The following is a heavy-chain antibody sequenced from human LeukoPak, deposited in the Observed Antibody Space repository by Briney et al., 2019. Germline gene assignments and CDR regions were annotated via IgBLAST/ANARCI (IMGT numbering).Heavy chain of an antibody. V-gene: IGHV4-38-2*01. CDR2: IYHSGST. D-gene: IGHD6-13*01. CDR1: GYSISSGYY. Sequence: PSETLSLTCAVSGYSISSGYYWGWIRQPPGKGVEWIGSIYHSGSTYYNPSLKSRVTISVDTSKNQFSLKLSSVTAADTAVYYCARGSSWYGSPFDYWGQGTLVTVSS. CDR3: ARGSSWYGSPFDY. J-gene: IGHJ4*02.